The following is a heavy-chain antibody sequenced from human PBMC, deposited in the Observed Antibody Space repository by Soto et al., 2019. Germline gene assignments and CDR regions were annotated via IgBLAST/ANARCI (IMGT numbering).Heavy chain of an antibody. J-gene: IGHJ6*02. CDR2: IIPIFGIA. CDR3: ARDPYRLGTLYYYYYGMDV. D-gene: IGHD7-27*01. CDR1: GGTFSSYA. V-gene: IGHV1-69*13. Sequence: ASVKVSCKASGGTFSSYAISWVRQAPGQGLEWMGGIIPIFGIANYAQKFQGRVTITADESTSTAYMELSSLRSEDTAVYYCARDPYRLGTLYYYYYGMDVWGQGTTVTVSS.